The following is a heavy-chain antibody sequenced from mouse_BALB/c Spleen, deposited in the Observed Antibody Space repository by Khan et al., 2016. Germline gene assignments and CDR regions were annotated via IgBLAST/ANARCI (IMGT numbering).Heavy chain of an antibody. Sequence: QVQLKESGPGLVAPSQSLSITCTVSGFSITGFAVNWVRQPPGKGLEWLGVIWGDGRIDYESALKSRLSISKDNYKSQVFLKMNSLQTDDTARYYCASSYDYDGGFAYWGQGTLVTVSA. CDR2: IWGDGRI. CDR3: ASSYDYDGGFAY. CDR1: GFSITGFA. D-gene: IGHD2-4*01. J-gene: IGHJ3*01. V-gene: IGHV2-6-7*01.